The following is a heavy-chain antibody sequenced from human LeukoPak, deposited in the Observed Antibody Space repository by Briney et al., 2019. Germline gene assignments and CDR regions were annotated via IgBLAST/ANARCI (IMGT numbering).Heavy chain of an antibody. CDR2: IIPIFGTA. V-gene: IGHV1-69*13. CDR3: ARDRSGYCSSTSCYELDY. D-gene: IGHD2-2*01. CDR1: GGTFSSYA. J-gene: IGHJ4*02. Sequence: GASVKVSCKASGGTFSSYAISWVRQAPGQGLEWMGGIIPIFGTANYAQKFQGRVTITADESTSTAYMELSSLRSEDTAVYYCARDRSGYCSSTSCYELDYWGQGTLVTVSS.